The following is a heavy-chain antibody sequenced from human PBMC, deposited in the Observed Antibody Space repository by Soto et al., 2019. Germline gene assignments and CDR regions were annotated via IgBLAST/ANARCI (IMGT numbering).Heavy chain of an antibody. Sequence: GASVKVSCKASGFNFISSAVQWVRQARGQRPEWIGWIVVGSGNTKYAQKFQERVTITRDMSTSTAYMELRSLSSEDTALYYCAEESSARYFNVLDFWGQGTLVTVFS. CDR2: IVVGSGNT. V-gene: IGHV1-58*01. D-gene: IGHD1-26*01. CDR1: GFNFISSA. J-gene: IGHJ4*02. CDR3: AEESSARYFNVLDF.